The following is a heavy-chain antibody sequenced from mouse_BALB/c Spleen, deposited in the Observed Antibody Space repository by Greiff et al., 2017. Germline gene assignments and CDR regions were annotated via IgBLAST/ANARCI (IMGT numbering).Heavy chain of an antibody. CDR3: ARIGTGFAY. D-gene: IGHD4-1*01. Sequence: VQLQESGAELVRPGTSVKVSCKASGYAFTNYLIEWVKQRPGQGLEWIGVINPGSGGTNYNEKFKGKATLTADKSSSTAYMQLSSLTSDDSAVYFCARIGTGFAYWGQGTLVTVSA. CDR2: INPGSGGT. CDR1: GYAFTNYL. J-gene: IGHJ3*01. V-gene: IGHV1-54*01.